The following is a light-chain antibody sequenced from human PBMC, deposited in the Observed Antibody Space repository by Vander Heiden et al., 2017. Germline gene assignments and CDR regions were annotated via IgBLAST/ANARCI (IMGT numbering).Light chain of an antibody. Sequence: DIQMTQSPSTLSASVGDSVTITGRASQSISSWLAWYQQKPGKAPKLLIYDASSLESGVPSRFSGGGSGTEFTLTISSLQPDDFATYYCQQYNTYPGTFGQGTKVEIK. CDR1: QSISSW. CDR2: DAS. CDR3: QQYNTYPGT. V-gene: IGKV1-5*01. J-gene: IGKJ1*01.